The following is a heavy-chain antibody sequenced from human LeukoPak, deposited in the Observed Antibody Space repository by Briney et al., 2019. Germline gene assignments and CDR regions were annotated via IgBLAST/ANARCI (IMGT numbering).Heavy chain of an antibody. CDR2: INPSGGST. D-gene: IGHD3-22*01. V-gene: IGHV1-46*01. Sequence: GASVKVSCKASGYTFTSYYMHWVRQAPGQGLEWMGIINPSGGSTSYAQKFQGRVTMTRDMSTSTVYMELSSLRSEDTAVYYCARDENYYDSSGYYSSFGYWGQGTLVTVSS. CDR3: ARDENYYDSSGYYSSFGY. J-gene: IGHJ4*02. CDR1: GYTFTSYY.